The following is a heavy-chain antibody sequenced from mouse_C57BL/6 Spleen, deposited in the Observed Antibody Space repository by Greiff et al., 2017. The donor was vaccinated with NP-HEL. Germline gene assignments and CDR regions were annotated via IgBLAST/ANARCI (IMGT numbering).Heavy chain of an antibody. V-gene: IGHV1-76*01. CDR2: IYPGGGNT. J-gene: IGHJ2*01. Sequence: QVHVKQSGAELVRPGASVKLSCKASGYTFTNYYINWVKQRPGQGLEWIARIYPGGGNTYYNEKFKGKATLTADKSSSTAYMQLSSLTSEDSAVYFCGRGGYGYDVDFDYWGQGTTLTVAS. D-gene: IGHD2-2*01. CDR3: GRGGYGYDVDFDY. CDR1: GYTFTNYY.